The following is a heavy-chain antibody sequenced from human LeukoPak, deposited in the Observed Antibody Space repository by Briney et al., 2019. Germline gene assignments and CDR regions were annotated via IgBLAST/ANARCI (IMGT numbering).Heavy chain of an antibody. CDR3: ARVDGTMVRGNLAAWFDP. J-gene: IGHJ5*02. D-gene: IGHD3-10*01. CDR2: IYTSGST. Sequence: SETLSLTCTVSGGSISSYYWSWIRQPAGKGLEWIGRIYTSGSTNYNPSLKSRVTISVDTSKNQFSLKLSSVTAADTAVYYCARVDGTMVRGNLAAWFDPWGQGTLVTVSS. CDR1: GGSISSYY. V-gene: IGHV4-4*07.